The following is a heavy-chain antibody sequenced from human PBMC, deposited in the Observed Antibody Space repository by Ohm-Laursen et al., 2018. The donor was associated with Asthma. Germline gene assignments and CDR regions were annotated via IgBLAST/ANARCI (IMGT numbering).Heavy chain of an antibody. D-gene: IGHD6-19*01. Sequence: SLRLSCTASGFTFSSYSMNWVRQAPGKGLEWVSSISTASTFIYYADSVRGRFTTSRDSAKNSVYLQMNSLRAEDTAVYYCARDTPYSSGWGRAFDIWGQGTMVTVSS. CDR3: ARDTPYSSGWGRAFDI. CDR2: ISTASTFI. V-gene: IGHV3-21*01. J-gene: IGHJ3*02. CDR1: GFTFSSYS.